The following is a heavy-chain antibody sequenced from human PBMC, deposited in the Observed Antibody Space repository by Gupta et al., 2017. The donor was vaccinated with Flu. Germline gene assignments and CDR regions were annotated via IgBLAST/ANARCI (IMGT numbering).Heavy chain of an antibody. Sequence: QVQLQQWGAGLLKPSETLSLTCAVYGGSFSGYYWSWIRQPPGKGLEWIGEINHSGSTKYNPSLKSRVTISVDTSKNQCALKLSSVTAAETAVYYCARGGGASDSKYSFVSVGGQGTMVTVSS. CDR2: INHSGST. CDR3: ARGGGASDSKYSFVSV. D-gene: IGHD4-11*01. V-gene: IGHV4-34*01. J-gene: IGHJ4*02. CDR1: GGSFSGYY.